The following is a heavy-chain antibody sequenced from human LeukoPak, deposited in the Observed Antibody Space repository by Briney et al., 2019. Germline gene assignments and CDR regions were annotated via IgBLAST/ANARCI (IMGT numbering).Heavy chain of an antibody. CDR3: ARGSSERDWIDL. Sequence: ASVKGSCKASGYTFTGYYMHWVRQAPGQGLEWMGWINPNSGGTNYAQKFQGRVTMTRDTSISTAYMELSSLTSDDTAVYYCARGSSERDWIDLWGQGTLVTVSS. J-gene: IGHJ5*02. CDR1: GYTFTGYY. D-gene: IGHD1-1*01. CDR2: INPNSGGT. V-gene: IGHV1-2*02.